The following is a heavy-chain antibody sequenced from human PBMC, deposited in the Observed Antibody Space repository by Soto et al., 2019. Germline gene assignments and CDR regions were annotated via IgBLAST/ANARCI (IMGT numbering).Heavy chain of an antibody. V-gene: IGHV3-23*01. CDR3: WKGPSYSGSYLHFVY. Sequence: GGSLRLSCAASGFMFSSYGMSWVRQSPGKGLEWVSSISGSGGSTYYADSVKGRFTISRDNSKSTLYLQMSLLRAEDTAVYSCWKGPSYSGSYLHFVYWDQGTLVTVSS. D-gene: IGHD1-26*01. CDR1: GFMFSSYG. CDR2: ISGSGGST. J-gene: IGHJ4*01.